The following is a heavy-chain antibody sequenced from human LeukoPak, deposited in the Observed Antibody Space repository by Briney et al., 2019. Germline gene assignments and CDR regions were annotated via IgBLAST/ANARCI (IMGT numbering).Heavy chain of an antibody. CDR1: GFTFSSYE. Sequence: GGSLRLSCAASGFTFSSYEMNWVRQAPGKGLEWVSYISSSGSTIYYADSVKGRFTISRGNAKNSLYLQMNSLRAEDTAVYYCARSNYDYVWGTYYFDYWGQGTLVTVSS. CDR2: ISSSGSTI. J-gene: IGHJ4*02. CDR3: ARSNYDYVWGTYYFDY. V-gene: IGHV3-48*03. D-gene: IGHD3-16*01.